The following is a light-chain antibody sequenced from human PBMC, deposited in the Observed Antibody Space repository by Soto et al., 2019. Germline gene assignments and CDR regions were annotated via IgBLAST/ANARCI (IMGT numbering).Light chain of an antibody. Sequence: VLTQTPLSLSVTPGQPASISCKSSQSLLHNGGETYLFWYLQKPGQSPRLLIYDVSNRFSGVPDRFSGSGSGTDFTLEISRVEAEDVGIYYCMQSTQLPPTFGQGARLEI. CDR1: QSLLHNGGETY. J-gene: IGKJ5*01. V-gene: IGKV2D-29*02. CDR2: DVS. CDR3: MQSTQLPPT.